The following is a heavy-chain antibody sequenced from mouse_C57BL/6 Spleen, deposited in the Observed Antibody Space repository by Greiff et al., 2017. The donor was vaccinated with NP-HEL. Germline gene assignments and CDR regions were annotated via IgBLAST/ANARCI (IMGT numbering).Heavy chain of an antibody. D-gene: IGHD2-1*01. J-gene: IGHJ3*01. CDR2: IDPSDSYT. V-gene: IGHV1-69*01. CDR1: GYTFTSYW. CDR3: ARHGTQAWFAY. Sequence: QVQLKQPGAELVMPGASVKLSCKASGYTFTSYWMHWVKQRPGQGLEWIGEIDPSDSYTNYNQKFKGKSTLTVDKSSSTAYMQLSSLTSEDSAVYYCARHGTQAWFAYWGQGTLVTVSA.